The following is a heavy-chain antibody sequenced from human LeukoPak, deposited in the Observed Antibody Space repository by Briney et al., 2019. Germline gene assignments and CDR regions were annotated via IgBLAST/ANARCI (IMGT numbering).Heavy chain of an antibody. V-gene: IGHV3-7*01. D-gene: IGHD2-15*01. CDR2: IKQDGSEK. CDR1: GFTFSSYW. Sequence: GGSLRLSCAASGFTFSSYWMSWVRQAPGKGLEWVANIKQDGSEKYYVDSVKGRFTISRDNAKNSLYLQMNSLRAEDTAVYYCAKCSGGSCYYYGMDVWGQGTTVTVSS. J-gene: IGHJ6*02. CDR3: AKCSGGSCYYYGMDV.